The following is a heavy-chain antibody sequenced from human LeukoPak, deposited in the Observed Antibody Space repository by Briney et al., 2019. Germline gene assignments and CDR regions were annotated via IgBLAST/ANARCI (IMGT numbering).Heavy chain of an antibody. Sequence: PSETLSLTCTVSGGSISSYYWSWIRQPPGKGLEWIGSIYYSESTYYNPSLKSRVTISVDTSKNEFSLKLSSVAAADTAVYYCARHDYGSDYYYYMDVWGKGTTVTISS. CDR1: GGSISSYY. J-gene: IGHJ6*03. CDR2: IYYSEST. V-gene: IGHV4-59*05. CDR3: ARHDYGSDYYYYMDV. D-gene: IGHD3-10*01.